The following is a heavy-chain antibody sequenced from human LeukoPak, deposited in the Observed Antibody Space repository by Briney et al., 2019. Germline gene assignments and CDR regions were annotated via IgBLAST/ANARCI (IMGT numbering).Heavy chain of an antibody. D-gene: IGHD3-22*01. CDR3: AKSYYDSSGYLNYYYGLDV. CDR1: GFTFSSYA. Sequence: GGSLRLSCAASGFTFSSYAMSWVRQAPGKGLEWVSAISGSGGSTYYADSVKGRFIISRGHSKNTLYLQMSSLRAEDTAVYYCAKSYYDSSGYLNYYYGLDVWGQGTTVTVSS. V-gene: IGHV3-23*01. CDR2: ISGSGGST. J-gene: IGHJ6*02.